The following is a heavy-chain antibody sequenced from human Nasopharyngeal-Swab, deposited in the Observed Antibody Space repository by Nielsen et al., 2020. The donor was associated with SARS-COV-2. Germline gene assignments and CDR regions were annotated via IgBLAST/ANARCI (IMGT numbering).Heavy chain of an antibody. CDR3: ANGVDVWGNHRQYYFDY. Sequence: GESLKISCAASGFTFSNFAMSWVRQTPGKGLEWVSSINKSGGGTYFAESVKGRFTISRDNSKNTLYLQMNSLRAEDSAIYYCANGVDVWGNHRQYYFDYWGQGTLVTVSS. V-gene: IGHV3-23*01. J-gene: IGHJ4*02. CDR2: INKSGGGT. D-gene: IGHD3-16*02. CDR1: GFTFSNFA.